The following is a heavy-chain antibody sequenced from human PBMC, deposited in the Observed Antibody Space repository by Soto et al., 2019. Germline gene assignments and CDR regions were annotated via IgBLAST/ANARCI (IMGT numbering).Heavy chain of an antibody. CDR2: IDNRGRT. J-gene: IGHJ4*02. D-gene: IGHD5-12*01. CDR1: GGFFSTNC. Sequence: QVQLQQWGAGLVKPSETLSLTCAGHGGFFSTNCWMWIRQPPGKGLEWIGEIDNRGRTNYHPSLKSRVTVALATSKSQVSLKLTSVTAADTAVYYCARKGVEATWGAINFWGQGTLVTVSS. V-gene: IGHV4-34*01. CDR3: ARKGVEATWGAINF.